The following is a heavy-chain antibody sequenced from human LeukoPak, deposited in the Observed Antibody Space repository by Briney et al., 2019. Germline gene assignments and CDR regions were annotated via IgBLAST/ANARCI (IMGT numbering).Heavy chain of an antibody. J-gene: IGHJ4*02. Sequence: PGGSLRLSCAASGFTFSDYYMSWIRQAPGKGLEWVSYISSSGSTIYYADSVKGRFTISRDNSKNTLYLQMNSLRAEDTAVYYCATMGIAVVNSFDYWGQGTLVTVSS. V-gene: IGHV3-11*01. CDR3: ATMGIAVVNSFDY. CDR2: ISSSGSTI. D-gene: IGHD6-19*01. CDR1: GFTFSDYY.